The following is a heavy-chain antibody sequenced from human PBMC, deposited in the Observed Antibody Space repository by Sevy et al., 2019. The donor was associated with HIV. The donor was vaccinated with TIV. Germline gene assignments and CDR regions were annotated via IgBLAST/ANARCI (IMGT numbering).Heavy chain of an antibody. CDR2: MKEDGSEK. V-gene: IGHV3-7*01. D-gene: IGHD5-18*01. J-gene: IGHJ4*02. CDR3: VREGLGGFSYSLDC. CDR1: GFTFSSYW. Sequence: GGSLRLSCAASGFTFSSYWMSWVRQAPGKGLEWVATMKEDGSEKSYVDSVKGRFTISRDNAKNSLYLQMNSLRVDDTAPYYCVREGLGGFSYSLDCWGQGTLVTVSS.